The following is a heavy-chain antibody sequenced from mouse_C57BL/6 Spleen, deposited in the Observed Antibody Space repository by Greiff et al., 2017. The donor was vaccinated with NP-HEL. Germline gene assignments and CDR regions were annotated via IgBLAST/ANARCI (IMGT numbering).Heavy chain of an antibody. CDR1: GYTFTSYW. CDR2: IDPSDSYT. J-gene: IGHJ4*01. D-gene: IGHD2-1*01. Sequence: QVQLQQPGAELVRPGTSVKLSCKASGYTFTSYWMHWVKQRPGQGLEWIGVIDPSDSYTNYNQKFKGKATLTVDTSSSTAYMQLSSLTSEDSAVYYCASRGNYGAMDYWGRGTSVTVSS. V-gene: IGHV1-59*01. CDR3: ASRGNYGAMDY.